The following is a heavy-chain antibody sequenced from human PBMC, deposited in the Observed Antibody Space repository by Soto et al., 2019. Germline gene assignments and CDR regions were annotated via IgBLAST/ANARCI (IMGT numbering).Heavy chain of an antibody. D-gene: IGHD2-15*01. V-gene: IGHV4-4*07. CDR2: IYTGGST. CDR1: GGSISGYY. CDR3: ARDRCSGGSCYEGDFDY. J-gene: IGHJ4*02. Sequence: SETLSLTCIVSGGSISGYYWNWIRQPAGKGLEWIGRIYTGGSTDYNPSLKSRVTMSVDTSKNQFSLKLSSVTAADTAMYYCARDRCSGGSCYEGDFDYWGQGTLVTVSS.